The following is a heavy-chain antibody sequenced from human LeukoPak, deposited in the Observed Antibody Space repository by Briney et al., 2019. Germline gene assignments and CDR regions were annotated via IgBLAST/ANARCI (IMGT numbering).Heavy chain of an antibody. Sequence: GGSLRLSCVASGFTVSSYYVSWVRQAPGKGLKWVSVIYSGGSTYYADSVKGRFTISRDNSKNTLYLQMNSLRAEDTAVYYCAKWGDRIVLRYFGYWGQGTLVTVSS. CDR3: AKWGDRIVLRYFGY. CDR1: GFTVSSYY. J-gene: IGHJ4*02. D-gene: IGHD3-9*01. CDR2: IYSGGST. V-gene: IGHV3-53*01.